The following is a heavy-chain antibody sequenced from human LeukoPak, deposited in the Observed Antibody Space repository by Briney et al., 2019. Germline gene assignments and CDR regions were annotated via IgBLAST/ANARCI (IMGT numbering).Heavy chain of an antibody. J-gene: IGHJ4*02. V-gene: IGHV4-34*01. CDR1: GGSFSGYY. CDR3: ARETLYYYDSSGYYYTFFNY. CDR2: INHSGST. Sequence: SETLSLTCAVYGGSFSGYYWSWIRQPPGKGLEWIGEINHSGSTNYNPSLKGRVTISVDTSKNQFSLKLSSVTAADTAVYYCARETLYYYDSSGYYYTFFNYWGQGTLVTVSS. D-gene: IGHD3-22*01.